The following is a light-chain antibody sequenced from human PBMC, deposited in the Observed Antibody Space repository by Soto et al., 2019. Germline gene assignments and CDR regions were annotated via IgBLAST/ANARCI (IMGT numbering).Light chain of an antibody. Sequence: DIRMTQSPSSLSASVGDSFTITCLASQGINNYLAWYQQKPGKVPVLLIYSASTLKPGIPSRFSGSGTGTDFTLTISSLQPEDFATYYCQKYDSAPRTFGQGTQVEIK. CDR1: QGINNY. CDR3: QKYDSAPRT. V-gene: IGKV1-27*01. CDR2: SAS. J-gene: IGKJ1*01.